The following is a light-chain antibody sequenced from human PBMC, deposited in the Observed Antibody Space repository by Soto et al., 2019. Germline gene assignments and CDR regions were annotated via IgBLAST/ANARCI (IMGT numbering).Light chain of an antibody. CDR3: SSYTSSSTLSV. CDR2: EVS. V-gene: IGLV2-14*01. CDR1: SSDVGGYNY. J-gene: IGLJ1*01. Sequence: QSVLTQPASVSGSPGQSITISCTGTSSDVGGYNYVSWYQQHPGKAPKLMIYEVSNRPSGVSNRFSGSKSGNTASLTISGLQAEYEADYYCSSYTSSSTLSVFGTGTKVTVL.